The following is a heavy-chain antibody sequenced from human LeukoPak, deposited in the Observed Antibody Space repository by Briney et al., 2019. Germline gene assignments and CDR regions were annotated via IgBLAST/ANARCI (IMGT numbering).Heavy chain of an antibody. V-gene: IGHV3-48*01. CDR3: ARDRRSGSYGGMFDY. J-gene: IGHJ4*02. CDR2: ISSSSSTI. CDR1: GFTFSSYS. Sequence: PGGSLRLSCAASGFTFSSYSMNWVRQAPGKGLEWVSYISSSSSTIYYADSVKGRFTISRDNAKNSLYLQMNNLRAEDTAVYYCARDRRSGSYGGMFDYWGQGTLVTVSS. D-gene: IGHD3-10*01.